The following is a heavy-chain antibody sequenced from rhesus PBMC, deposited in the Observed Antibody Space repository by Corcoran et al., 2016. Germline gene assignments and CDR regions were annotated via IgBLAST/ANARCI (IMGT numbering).Heavy chain of an antibody. J-gene: IGHJ4*01. CDR3: VRDTSWPDQIFDY. D-gene: IGHD6-13*01. CDR1: GSSISGAYD. Sequence: QVQLQESGPGLVKPSETLSLTCAVSGSSISGAYDWTWIRQPPGKGLEWIGYVYGSGGSTNYNPSLENRVSISKDTSKNQFSLKLSSVTAAATAVYYCVRDTSWPDQIFDYWGQGVLVTVSS. CDR2: VYGSGGST. V-gene: IGHV4-76*01.